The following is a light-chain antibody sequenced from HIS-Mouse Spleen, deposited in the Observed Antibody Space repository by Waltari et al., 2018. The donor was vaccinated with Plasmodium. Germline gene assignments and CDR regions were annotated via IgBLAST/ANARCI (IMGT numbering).Light chain of an antibody. CDR1: QSISSY. CDR2: AAS. Sequence: DIQMTQSPSSLSASVGDRVTITCRASQSISSYLNWYQQKPGKAPKLLIYAASSLQNGVTSRFSGSGSGTDFTLTISSLQPEDFATYYCQQSHTFGQGTKLEIK. CDR3: QQSHT. V-gene: IGKV1-39*01. J-gene: IGKJ2*01.